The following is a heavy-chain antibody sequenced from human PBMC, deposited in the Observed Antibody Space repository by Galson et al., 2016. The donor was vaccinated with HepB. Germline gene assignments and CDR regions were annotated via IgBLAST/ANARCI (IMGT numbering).Heavy chain of an antibody. CDR1: GDTFNSYA. CDR2: IIPLYDIT. J-gene: IGHJ4*02. Sequence: SVKVSCKASGDTFNSYAVSWVRQTPGQGLEWMGGIIPLYDITKYAQKFEGRVTITADMSTSTAYMELSSLTSEDTAVYYCAFVVRGVIELYYFDYWGQGTLVTVSS. D-gene: IGHD3-10*01. CDR3: AFVVRGVIELYYFDY. V-gene: IGHV1-69*10.